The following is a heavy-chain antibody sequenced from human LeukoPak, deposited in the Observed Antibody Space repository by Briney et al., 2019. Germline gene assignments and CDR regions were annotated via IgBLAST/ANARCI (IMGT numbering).Heavy chain of an antibody. V-gene: IGHV3-23*01. J-gene: IGHJ4*02. CDR3: AKGSRTHIVLMVYAIHLDY. CDR1: GFTFSSYA. D-gene: IGHD2-8*01. Sequence: PGGSLRLSCAASGFTFSSYAMSWVRQAPGKGLEWVSAISGSGGSTYYADSVKGRFTISRDNSKNTLYLQMNSLRAEDTAVYYCAKGSRTHIVLMVYAIHLDYWGQGTLVTVSS. CDR2: ISGSGGST.